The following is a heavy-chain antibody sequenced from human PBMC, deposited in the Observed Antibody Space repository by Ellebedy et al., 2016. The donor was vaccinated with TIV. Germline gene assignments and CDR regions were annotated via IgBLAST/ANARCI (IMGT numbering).Heavy chain of an antibody. Sequence: GESLKISCAASEFTVSSNYMSWVRQALGKGLEWVSVIYSGGTTHYADSVKGRFTISRDKSKNTMYLQMNSLRAEDTAVYYCAGHGDRAMTHWGQGTLVTVSS. J-gene: IGHJ4*02. CDR2: IYSGGTT. CDR1: EFTVSSNY. CDR3: AGHGDRAMTH. V-gene: IGHV3-66*04. D-gene: IGHD5-18*01.